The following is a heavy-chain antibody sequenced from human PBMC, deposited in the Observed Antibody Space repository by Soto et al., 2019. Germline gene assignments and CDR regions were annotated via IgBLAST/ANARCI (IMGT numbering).Heavy chain of an antibody. CDR1: GFTFSSYW. CDR3: ARVDGGYYYYYGMDV. J-gene: IGHJ6*02. V-gene: IGHV3-74*01. Sequence: GGSLRLSCAASGFTFSSYWMHWVRQAPGKGLVWVSRINSDGSSTSYADSVKGRFTISRDNAKNTLYLQMNSLRAEDTAVYYCARVDGGYYYYYGMDVWGQGTTVTVSS. CDR2: INSDGSST.